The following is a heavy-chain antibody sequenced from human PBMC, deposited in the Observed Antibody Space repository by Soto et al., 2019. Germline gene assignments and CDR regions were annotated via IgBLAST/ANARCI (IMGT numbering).Heavy chain of an antibody. Sequence: EVQLVESGGGLVQPGGSLRLSCAASGFTFSSCDFNWVRQTPGKRLEWVARIGGRGGSIYYVDSVKGRFTISIDNAKNLVYLQINSLTAADTAVYYCVRDNGGMDVWGQGTTVTVSS. CDR3: VRDNGGMDV. CDR1: GFTFSSCD. CDR2: IGGRGGSI. J-gene: IGHJ6*02. V-gene: IGHV3-48*03.